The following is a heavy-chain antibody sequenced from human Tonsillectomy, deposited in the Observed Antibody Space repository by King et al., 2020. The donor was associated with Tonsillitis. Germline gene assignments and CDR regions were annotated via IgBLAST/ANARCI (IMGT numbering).Heavy chain of an antibody. D-gene: IGHD3-3*01. V-gene: IGHV2-70*11. J-gene: IGHJ3*02. Sequence: VTLKESGPALVKPTQTLTLTCTFSGFSLTTSGMCVSWIRQPPGKALEWLARIDWDDDTYYNTSLKTRLTISKDTSKNQVVLTMTNMDPVDAATYYCARMPIFGGAFRAFDIWGQGKMAPVSS. CDR1: GFSLTTSGMC. CDR3: ARMPIFGGAFRAFDI. CDR2: IDWDDDT.